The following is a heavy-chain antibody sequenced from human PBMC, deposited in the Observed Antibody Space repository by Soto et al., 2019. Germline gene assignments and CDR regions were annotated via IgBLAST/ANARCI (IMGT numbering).Heavy chain of an antibody. D-gene: IGHD2-2*01. J-gene: IGHJ6*03. CDR3: ARGLRYCSSTSCYSRPYYYYYYMDV. CDR1: GGSFSGYY. Sequence: QVQLQQWGAGLLKPSETLSLTCAVYGGSFSGYYWSWIHQPPGKGLEWIGEINHSGSTNYNPSLKSRVTISVDTSKNQFSLKLSSVTAADTAVYYCARGLRYCSSTSCYSRPYYYYYYMDVWGKGTTVTVSS. V-gene: IGHV4-34*01. CDR2: INHSGST.